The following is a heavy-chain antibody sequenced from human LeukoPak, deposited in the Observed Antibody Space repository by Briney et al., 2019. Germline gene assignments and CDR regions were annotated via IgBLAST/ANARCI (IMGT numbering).Heavy chain of an antibody. CDR3: ARGATVESDY. D-gene: IGHD4-23*01. J-gene: IGHJ4*02. Sequence: GGSLRLSCVASGFTFDHYRMNWVRQAPGKGLEWVSSINSLSTYIYYTDSVKGRFTVSRDNAKNSLYLQMNSLRAEDTAIYYCARGATVESDYWGQGTLVTVSS. V-gene: IGHV3-21*01. CDR1: GFTFDHYR. CDR2: INSLSTYI.